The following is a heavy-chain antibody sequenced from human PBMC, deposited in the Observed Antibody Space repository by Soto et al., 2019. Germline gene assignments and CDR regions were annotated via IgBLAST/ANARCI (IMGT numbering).Heavy chain of an antibody. Sequence: PGGSLRLSCAASGFTFSSYGMHWVRQAPGKGLEGVAVIWYDGSNKYYADSVKGRFTISRDNSKNTLYLQMNSLRAEDTAVYYCARDRLWFGESYYYYGMDVWGQGTTVTVSS. CDR3: ARDRLWFGESYYYYGMDV. J-gene: IGHJ6*02. CDR1: GFTFSSYG. V-gene: IGHV3-33*01. CDR2: IWYDGSNK. D-gene: IGHD3-10*01.